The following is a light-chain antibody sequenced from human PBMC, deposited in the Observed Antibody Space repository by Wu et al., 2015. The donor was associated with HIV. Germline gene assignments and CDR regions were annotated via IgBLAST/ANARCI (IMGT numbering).Light chain of an antibody. CDR2: GAS. CDR3: QQYGGSPWT. Sequence: EIVLTQSPGTLSLSPGERATLSCRASQSVSSSYLAWYQQKPGQAPRLLIYGASSRATGTPDRFSGSGSGTDFTLTISRLEPEDFAVYYCQQYGGSPWTFGQGTKVEIK. V-gene: IGKV3-20*01. CDR1: QSVSSSY. J-gene: IGKJ1*01.